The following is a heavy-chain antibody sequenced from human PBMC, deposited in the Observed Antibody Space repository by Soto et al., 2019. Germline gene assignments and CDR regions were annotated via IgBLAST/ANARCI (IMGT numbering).Heavy chain of an antibody. V-gene: IGHV3-23*01. D-gene: IGHD6-13*01. Sequence: WGSLRLSCAASGFTFVSYAISCVRHSPGKGREWVSVISGSGGTTDYADSVKGRFTVSRDNSKNTLYLQLNSLRAEDTAVYYCATLDSSSWYFFDYWGQGTQVTVSS. CDR3: ATLDSSSWYFFDY. CDR2: ISGSGGTT. J-gene: IGHJ4*02. CDR1: GFTFVSYA.